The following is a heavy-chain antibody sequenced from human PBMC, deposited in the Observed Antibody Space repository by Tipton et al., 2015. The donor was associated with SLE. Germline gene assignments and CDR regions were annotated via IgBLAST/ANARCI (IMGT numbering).Heavy chain of an antibody. J-gene: IGHJ4*02. V-gene: IGHV4-61*02. CDR1: DDSISSGDYY. Sequence: LSLTCTVSDDSISSGDYYWSWIRQPAGKGLEWIGRMFGSAIRDYNPSLKSRVTISLATSKNQFSLQLTSVTAADTAIYYCGRVTSGWREVCWGQGTLVTVSS. CDR3: GRVTSGWREVC. CDR2: MFGSAIR. D-gene: IGHD6-19*01.